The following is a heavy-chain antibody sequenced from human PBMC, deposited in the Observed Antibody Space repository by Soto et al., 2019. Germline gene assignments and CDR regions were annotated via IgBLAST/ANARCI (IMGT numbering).Heavy chain of an antibody. D-gene: IGHD6-19*01. Sequence: EVQLVESGGALVQPGGSLRLSCAASGFTFSTYSMNWVRQAPGKGLEWVSSISSSSTIYYADSVKGRFTISRDNVQNSLYLQMHSLRAEYTAVYYCARERGSGWTFDYWGQGTLVTVSS. CDR3: ARERGSGWTFDY. CDR1: GFTFSTYS. CDR2: ISSSSTI. J-gene: IGHJ4*02. V-gene: IGHV3-48*01.